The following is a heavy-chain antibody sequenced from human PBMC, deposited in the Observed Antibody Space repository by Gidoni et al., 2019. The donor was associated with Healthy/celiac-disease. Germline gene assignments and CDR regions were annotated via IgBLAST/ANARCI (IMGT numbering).Heavy chain of an antibody. CDR3: ARVVVAAFSYGMDV. Sequence: EVQLVESGGGLVKPGGSLRLSCAASGFTFRSYSMNWVRQAPGKGLEWVSSISSSSSYIYYADSVKGRFTISRDNAKNSLYLQMNSLRAEDTAVYYCARVVVAAFSYGMDVWGQGTTVTVSS. V-gene: IGHV3-21*01. CDR2: ISSSSSYI. CDR1: GFTFRSYS. D-gene: IGHD2-15*01. J-gene: IGHJ6*02.